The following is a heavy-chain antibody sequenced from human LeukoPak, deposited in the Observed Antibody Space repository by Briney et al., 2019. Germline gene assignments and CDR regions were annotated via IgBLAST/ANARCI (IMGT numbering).Heavy chain of an antibody. D-gene: IGHD3-10*02. CDR3: AELGITMIGGV. CDR1: GFTFSSYE. Sequence: HGGSLRLSCAASGFTFSSYEMNWVRQAPGKGPEWVSYISSSGSTIYYADSVKGRFTISRDNAKNSLYLQMNSLRAEDTAVYYCAELGITMIGGVWGKGTTVTISS. CDR2: ISSSGSTI. J-gene: IGHJ6*04. V-gene: IGHV3-48*03.